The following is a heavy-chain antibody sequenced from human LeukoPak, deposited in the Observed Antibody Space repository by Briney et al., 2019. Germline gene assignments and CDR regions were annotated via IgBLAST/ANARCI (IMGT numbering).Heavy chain of an antibody. V-gene: IGHV4-34*01. CDR3: ARALYYYDSSGYYYLHYFDY. CDR2: INHSGST. J-gene: IGHJ4*02. Sequence: SETLSLTCAVYGGSFSGYYWSWIRQPPGKGLEWIGEINHSGSTNYNPSLKSRVTISVDTSKNQFSLKLSSVTAADTAVYYCARALYYYDSSGYYYLHYFDYWGQGTLVTVSS. CDR1: GGSFSGYY. D-gene: IGHD3-22*01.